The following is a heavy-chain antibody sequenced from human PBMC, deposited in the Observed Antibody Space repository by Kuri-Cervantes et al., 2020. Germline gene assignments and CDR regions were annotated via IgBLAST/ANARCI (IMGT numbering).Heavy chain of an antibody. CDR3: ARGGLDILTGYYIRWFDP. Sequence: SETLSLTCTVSGGSINSGSSYWSWIRQPAGRGLEWIGRIYTSGSTNYNPSLKSRVTISIDTSKDQFSLKLRSVTAADTAVYYYARGGLDILTGYYIRWFDPWGQGTLVTVSS. V-gene: IGHV4-61*02. D-gene: IGHD3-9*01. CDR2: IYTSGST. CDR1: GGSINSGSSY. J-gene: IGHJ5*02.